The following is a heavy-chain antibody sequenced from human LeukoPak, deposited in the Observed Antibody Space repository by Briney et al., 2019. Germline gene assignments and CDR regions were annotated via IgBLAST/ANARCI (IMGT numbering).Heavy chain of an antibody. V-gene: IGHV3-20*04. D-gene: IGHD3-9*01. CDR2: INWNGGST. CDR1: GFTFDDYG. Sequence: PGGSLRLSCAASGFTFDDYGMSWVRQAPGKGLEWVSGINWNGGSTGYADSVKGRFTISRDNAKNSLYLQMNSLRAEDTALYYCAREGRGEDWLLSDIWFDPWGQGTLVTVSS. CDR3: AREGRGEDWLLSDIWFDP. J-gene: IGHJ5*02.